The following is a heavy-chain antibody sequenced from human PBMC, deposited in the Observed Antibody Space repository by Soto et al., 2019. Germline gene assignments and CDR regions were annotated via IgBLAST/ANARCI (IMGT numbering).Heavy chain of an antibody. D-gene: IGHD3-22*01. CDR3: ARDRYHYYDSSVPFDI. J-gene: IGHJ3*02. CDR2: IIPIFGTA. Sequence: QVQLVQSGAEVKKPGSSVKVSCKASGCTFSSYAISWVRQAPGQGLEWMGGIIPIFGTANYAQKFQGRVTITADESTSTAYMELSSLRSEDTAVYYCARDRYHYYDSSVPFDIWGQGTMVTVSS. V-gene: IGHV1-69*01. CDR1: GCTFSSYA.